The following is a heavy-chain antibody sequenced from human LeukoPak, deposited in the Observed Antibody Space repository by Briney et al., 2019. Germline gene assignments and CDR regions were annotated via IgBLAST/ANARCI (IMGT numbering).Heavy chain of an antibody. V-gene: IGHV4-34*01. CDR3: ARGRVAAAGTPGY. CDR1: GGSFSGYY. J-gene: IGHJ4*02. CDR2: INHSGST. Sequence: SETLSLTCAVSGGSFSGYYWSSIRQPPGKGLEWIGEINHSGSTNYNPPIKSRVTISVDTSKNQFSLKLSSVTAADTAVYYCARGRVAAAGTPGYWGQGGLVAVCS. D-gene: IGHD6-13*01.